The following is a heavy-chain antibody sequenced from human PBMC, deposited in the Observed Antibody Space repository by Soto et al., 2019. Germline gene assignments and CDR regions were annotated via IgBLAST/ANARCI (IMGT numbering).Heavy chain of an antibody. CDR2: ISWNSGSI. J-gene: IGHJ6*02. V-gene: IGHV3-9*01. CDR1: GFTFDDYA. CDR3: ATDIEQLGESYGMDV. D-gene: IGHD6-6*01. Sequence: EVQLVESGGGLVQPGRSLRLSCAASGFTFDDYAMHWVRQAPGKGLEWVSGISWNSGSIGYAESVKGRFTISRDNAKNSLYLQMNSLRAEDTALYYCATDIEQLGESYGMDVWGPGTTVTVSS.